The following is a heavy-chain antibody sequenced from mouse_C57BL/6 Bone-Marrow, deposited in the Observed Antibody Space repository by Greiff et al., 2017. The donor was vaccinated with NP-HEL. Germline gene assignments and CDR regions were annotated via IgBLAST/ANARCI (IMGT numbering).Heavy chain of an antibody. CDR1: GYTFTSYW. D-gene: IGHD1-1*01. V-gene: IGHV1-64*01. Sequence: VQLQQPGAELVKPGASVKLSCKASGYTFTSYWMHWVKQRPGQGLEWIGMIHPNSGSTNYNEKFKSKATLTVDKSPSTAYMQLSSLTSEDSAVYYCASPFSFITTGYFDYWGQGTTLTVSS. CDR3: ASPFSFITTGYFDY. CDR2: IHPNSGST. J-gene: IGHJ2*01.